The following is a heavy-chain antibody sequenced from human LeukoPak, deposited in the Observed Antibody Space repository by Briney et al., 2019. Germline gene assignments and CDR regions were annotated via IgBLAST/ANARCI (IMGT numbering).Heavy chain of an antibody. J-gene: IGHJ4*02. CDR2: IIPIFGTA. D-gene: IGHD3-9*01. CDR1: GGTFSSYA. Sequence: GASVKVSCKASGGTFSSYAISWVRQAPGQGLGWMGGIIPIFGTANYAQKFQGRVTITADKSTSTAYMELSSLRSEDTAVYYCARSRADILTGYYYWGQGTLVTVSS. V-gene: IGHV1-69*06. CDR3: ARSRADILTGYYY.